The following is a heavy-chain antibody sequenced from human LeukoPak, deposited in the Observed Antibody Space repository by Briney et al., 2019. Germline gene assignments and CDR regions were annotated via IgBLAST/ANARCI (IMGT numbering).Heavy chain of an antibody. D-gene: IGHD6-19*01. V-gene: IGHV1-18*01. J-gene: IGHJ3*02. CDR1: GYTFTSYG. CDR2: ISAYNGNT. Sequence: ASVKVSCKTSGYTFTSYGISWVRQAPGQGREWMGWISAYNGNTNYAQKVQGRVTMTTDTSTSTAYMELRSLRSDDTAVYYCARGLQENLAWLTAFSAFDIWGQGTMVTVSS. CDR3: ARGLQENLAWLTAFSAFDI.